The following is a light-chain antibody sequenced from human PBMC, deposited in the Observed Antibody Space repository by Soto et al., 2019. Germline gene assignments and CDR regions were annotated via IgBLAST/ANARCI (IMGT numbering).Light chain of an antibody. CDR3: ETWDSNIWV. Sequence: QSVLTQSSSASASLGSSVKLTCTLSSGHSSYIIAWHQQQPGKAPRYLMKLEGSGSYNKGSGVPDRFSGSSSGADRYLTISNLQSEDEADYYCETWDSNIWVFGGGTK. J-gene: IGLJ3*02. CDR1: SGHSSYI. CDR2: LEGSGSY. V-gene: IGLV4-60*03.